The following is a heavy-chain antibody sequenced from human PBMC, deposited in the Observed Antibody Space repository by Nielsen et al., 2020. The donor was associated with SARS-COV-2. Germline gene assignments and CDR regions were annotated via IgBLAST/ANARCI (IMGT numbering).Heavy chain of an antibody. D-gene: IGHD6-19*01. CDR2: INAGNGHT. V-gene: IGHV1-3*01. J-gene: IGHJ6*02. Sequence: WVRQAPGQRLEWMGWINAGNGHTKYSQKFQGRVTITRDTSATTAYMELSSLRSEDSAVYYCARGDDAGYSSAWDYYYYGMDVWGQGTTVTVSS. CDR3: ARGDDAGYSSAWDYYYYGMDV.